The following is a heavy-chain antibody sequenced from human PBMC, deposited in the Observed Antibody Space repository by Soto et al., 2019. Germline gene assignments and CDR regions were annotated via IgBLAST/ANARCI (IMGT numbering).Heavy chain of an antibody. J-gene: IGHJ5*02. CDR3: ARQRRFLEWLLPDNWFDP. CDR2: IYYSGST. Sequence: QLQLQESGPGLVKPSETLSLTCTVSGGSISSSSYYWGWIRQPPGKGLEWIGSIYYSGSTYYNPSLKSRVTITVDTSKNQFSLKLSSVTAADTAVYYCARQRRFLEWLLPDNWFDPWGQGTLVTVSS. D-gene: IGHD3-3*01. CDR1: GGSISSSSYY. V-gene: IGHV4-39*01.